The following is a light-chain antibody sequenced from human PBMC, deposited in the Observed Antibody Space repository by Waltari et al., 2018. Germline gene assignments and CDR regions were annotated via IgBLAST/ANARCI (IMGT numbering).Light chain of an antibody. CDR1: TRDVGGYDY. CDR2: EVN. V-gene: IGLV2-14*03. J-gene: IGLJ3*02. Sequence: QSVLSQPASMSGSPGQSITISCRGTTRDVGGYDYVSWYQQHPGKVPQLILYEVNNRPSGVSNRFSGSKCGNLASLTISGLQPDDEADYYCASYVVGGARVFGGGTRLTVL. CDR3: ASYVVGGARV.